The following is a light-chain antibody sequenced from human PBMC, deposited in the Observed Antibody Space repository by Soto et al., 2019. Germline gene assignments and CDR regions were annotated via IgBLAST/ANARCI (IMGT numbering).Light chain of an antibody. CDR3: QQSYSTPPDT. CDR2: AAS. CDR1: QSISKY. J-gene: IGKJ2*01. Sequence: IQMTQSPSSLSASVGDRVTITCRASQSISKYLNWYQQKPGQAPNLLIYAASTLQSGVPSRFSGSGSGTDFTLTISSLQPEDFVAYYCQQSYSTPPDTFGQGTELEIK. V-gene: IGKV1-39*01.